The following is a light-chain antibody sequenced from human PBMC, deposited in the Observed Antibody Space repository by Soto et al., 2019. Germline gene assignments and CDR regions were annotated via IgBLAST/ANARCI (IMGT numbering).Light chain of an antibody. Sequence: QSVLTQPASVSGSPGQSITISCTGTSSDVGAYNYVSWYQQHPDRAPKLMIFEVSDRPSGVSNRFSGSNSGNTASLTISGFQAEDEADYFCSSYTSNRTLVFGGGTKLTVL. CDR3: SSYTSNRTLV. CDR2: EVS. CDR1: SSDVGAYNY. V-gene: IGLV2-14*01. J-gene: IGLJ3*02.